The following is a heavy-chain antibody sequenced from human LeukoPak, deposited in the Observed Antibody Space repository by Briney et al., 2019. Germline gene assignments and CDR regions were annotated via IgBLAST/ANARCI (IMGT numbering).Heavy chain of an antibody. CDR3: ARDYYKNFDY. V-gene: IGHV3-21*01. CDR2: ISSSSSYI. D-gene: IGHD3-22*01. CDR1: GGSISSSS. Sequence: ETLSLTCTVSGGSISSSSAYWGWIRQPPGKGLEWVSSISSSSSYIFYADSVKGRFTISRDNAKNSLYLQMNSLRAEDTAVYYCARDYYKNFDYWGQGTLVTVSS. J-gene: IGHJ4*02.